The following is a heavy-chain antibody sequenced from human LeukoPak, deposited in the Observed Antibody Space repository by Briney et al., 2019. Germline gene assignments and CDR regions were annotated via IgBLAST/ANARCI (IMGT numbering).Heavy chain of an antibody. CDR3: AKDASWSLDY. D-gene: IGHD6-13*01. J-gene: IGHJ4*02. CDR1: GFTLSGHW. V-gene: IGHV3-74*03. Sequence: GGSLTLSCVASGFTLSGHWMHWVRQVPGKGLMGVSRISSDGSITTYADSVKGRFTISRDNSKNTMYLQMNSLRAEDTAVYYCAKDASWSLDYWGQGTLVTVSP. CDR2: ISSDGSIT.